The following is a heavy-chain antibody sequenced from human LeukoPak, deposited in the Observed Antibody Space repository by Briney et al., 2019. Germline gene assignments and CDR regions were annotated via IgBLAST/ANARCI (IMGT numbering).Heavy chain of an antibody. CDR2: IHYTGST. CDR1: GASISSGGYY. J-gene: IGHJ2*01. V-gene: IGHV4-31*03. Sequence: SQSLSLTRTLSGASISSGGYYWSWIPQHPGKGLEWIGYIHYTGSTSYNPTLKSRVTISVDTSKSQFSLNLSSVTAAYTALYRCARDPATWYFDLWGRGTLVTVAS. CDR3: ARDPATWYFDL.